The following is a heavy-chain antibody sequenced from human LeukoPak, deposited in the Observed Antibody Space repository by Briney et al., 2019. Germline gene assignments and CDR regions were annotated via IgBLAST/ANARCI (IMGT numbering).Heavy chain of an antibody. V-gene: IGHV3-30*04. D-gene: IGHD6-13*01. J-gene: IGHJ1*01. CDR2: ISYDGSNK. CDR3: ARAGAAGTTAEYFQH. CDR1: GFTFSSYA. Sequence: GGSLRLSCAASGFTFSSYAMHWVRQAPGKGLGWVAVISYDGSNKYYADSVKGRFTISRDNSKNTLYLQMNSLRAEDTAVYYCARAGAAGTTAEYFQHWGQGTLVTVSS.